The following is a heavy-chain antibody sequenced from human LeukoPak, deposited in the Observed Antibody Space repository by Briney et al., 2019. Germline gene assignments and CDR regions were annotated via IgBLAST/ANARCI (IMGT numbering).Heavy chain of an antibody. V-gene: IGHV3-30*04. J-gene: IGHJ4*02. CDR2: ISYDGSNK. Sequence: PGGSLRLSCAASGFTFSSFAMHWVRQAPGKGLERVAVISYDGSNKYYADSVKGRFTISRDNSKNTLYLQMNSLTAEDTAVFYCARDDRGIAAAGFLDYWGQGTLVTVSS. D-gene: IGHD6-13*01. CDR1: GFTFSSFA. CDR3: ARDDRGIAAAGFLDY.